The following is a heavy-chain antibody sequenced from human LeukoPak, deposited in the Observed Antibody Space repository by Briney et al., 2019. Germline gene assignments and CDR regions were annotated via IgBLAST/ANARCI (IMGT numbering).Heavy chain of an antibody. J-gene: IGHJ4*02. Sequence: PGGSLRLSCAASGFTFSTYWMHWVRQAPGKGLVWVSRIDNDGRGTSYADSVKGRFTISRDNAKNRLYLQMHSLRAEDTAVYYCASLNYGPDYWGQGTLVTVSS. CDR1: GFTFSTYW. V-gene: IGHV3-74*01. CDR2: IDNDGRGT. CDR3: ASLNYGPDY. D-gene: IGHD3-16*01.